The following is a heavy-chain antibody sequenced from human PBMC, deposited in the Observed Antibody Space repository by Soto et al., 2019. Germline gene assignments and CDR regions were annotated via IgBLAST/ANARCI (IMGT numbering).Heavy chain of an antibody. CDR1: GFTFSSYS. V-gene: IGHV3-21*01. CDR3: AREGGWQLYFDY. J-gene: IGHJ4*02. CDR2: VSFDSNYI. D-gene: IGHD6-13*01. Sequence: EVQLVQSGGGLVKPGESLRLSCAASGFTFSSYSMNWVRQAPGKGLEWVSLVSFDSNYIYYADSVKGRFTISRDNAKNSVYLQMNSLRAEDTAVYYCAREGGWQLYFDYWGQGALVTVSS.